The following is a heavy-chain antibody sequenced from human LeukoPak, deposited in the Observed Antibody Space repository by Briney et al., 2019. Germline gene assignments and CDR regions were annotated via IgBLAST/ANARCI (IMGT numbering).Heavy chain of an antibody. D-gene: IGHD3-10*01. J-gene: IGHJ3*02. CDR3: ARDRFYYGSGSYYTDAFDI. Sequence: GGSLRLSCAASGFTFSSYSMNWVRQAPGKGLELVSSISFSSSYTYYADSVKGRFTISRDNAKNSLYLQMNSLRAEDTAVYYCARDRFYYGSGSYYTDAFDIWGQGTMVTVSS. CDR2: ISFSSSYT. CDR1: GFTFSSYS. V-gene: IGHV3-21*01.